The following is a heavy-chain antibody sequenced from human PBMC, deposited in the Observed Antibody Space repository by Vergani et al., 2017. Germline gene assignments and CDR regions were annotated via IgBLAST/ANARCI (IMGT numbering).Heavy chain of an antibody. D-gene: IGHD1-26*01. V-gene: IGHV4-59*01. CDR3: ASLSGSYSGGWIDP. Sequence: QVQLQESGPGLVKPSETLSLTCTVSGGSISSYYWSWIRQPPGKGLEWIGYIYYSGSTNYNPSLKSRVTISVDTSKNQFSLKLSSVTAADTAVYYCASLSGSYSGGWIDPWGQGTLVTVSS. CDR2: IYYSGST. J-gene: IGHJ5*02. CDR1: GGSISSYY.